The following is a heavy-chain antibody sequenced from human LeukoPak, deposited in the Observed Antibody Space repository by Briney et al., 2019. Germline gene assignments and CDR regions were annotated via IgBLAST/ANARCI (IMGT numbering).Heavy chain of an antibody. J-gene: IGHJ4*02. Sequence: GASVKVSCKASGYTFTGYYMHWVRQAPGQGLEWMGWINPNSGGTNYAQKFQGRVTMTRDTSISTAYMELSRLRSDDTAVYYCARNVNYDFWSGGYYFDYWGQGTLVTVSS. CDR3: ARNVNYDFWSGGYYFDY. D-gene: IGHD3-3*01. CDR2: INPNSGGT. CDR1: GYTFTGYY. V-gene: IGHV1-2*02.